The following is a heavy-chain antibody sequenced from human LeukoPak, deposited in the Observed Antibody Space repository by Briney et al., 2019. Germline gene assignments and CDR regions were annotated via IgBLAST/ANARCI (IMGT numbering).Heavy chain of an antibody. Sequence: GGSLRLSCAASGCTFGDYAMRWVRQAPGKGLEWVALISKDGSRKQYADSVKGGLTISRENTKRTLYMQRNSLREEDTAVYYCAKVIRSGFGQFYYGMDVWGQGTTVTVSS. CDR1: GCTFGDYA. D-gene: IGHD3-3*01. CDR3: AKVIRSGFGQFYYGMDV. CDR2: ISKDGSRK. J-gene: IGHJ6*02. V-gene: IGHV3-30*18.